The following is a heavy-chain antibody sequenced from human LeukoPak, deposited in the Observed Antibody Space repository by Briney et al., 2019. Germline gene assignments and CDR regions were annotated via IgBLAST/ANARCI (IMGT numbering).Heavy chain of an antibody. D-gene: IGHD6-13*01. CDR1: GFTFSSYA. CDR2: ISYDGSNK. Sequence: GGSLRLSCAASGFTFSSYAMNWVRQAPGKGLEWVAVISYDGSNKYYADSVKGRFTISRDNSKNTLYLQMNSLRAEDTTVYYCARDRGAAAGFADVWGKGTTVTVSS. J-gene: IGHJ6*04. V-gene: IGHV3-30*01. CDR3: ARDRGAAAGFADV.